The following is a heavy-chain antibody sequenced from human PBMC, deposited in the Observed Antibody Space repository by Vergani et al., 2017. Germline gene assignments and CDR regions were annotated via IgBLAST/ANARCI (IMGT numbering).Heavy chain of an antibody. D-gene: IGHD6-13*01. CDR2: IYYSGST. J-gene: IGHJ5*02. CDR3: ARIGAAAADLFWFDP. CDR1: GGSISSYY. V-gene: IGHV4-59*01. Sequence: QVQLQESGPGLVKPSETLSLTCTVSGGSISSYYWSWTRQPPGKGLEWIGYIYYSGSTNYNPSLKSRVTISVDTSKNQFSLKLSSVTAADTAVYYCARIGAAAADLFWFDPWGQGTLVTVSS.